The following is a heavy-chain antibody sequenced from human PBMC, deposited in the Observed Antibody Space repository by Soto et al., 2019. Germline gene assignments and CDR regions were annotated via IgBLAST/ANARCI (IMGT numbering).Heavy chain of an antibody. CDR2: IIPIFRAP. CDR3: ASWLKGPDIGNYYYGMDV. D-gene: IGHD2-15*01. CDR1: GGAFSDYA. Sequence: QVQLVQSGAEVKKPGSSVKVSCKASGGAFSDYAFSWVRQAPGQGLEWLGGIIPIFRAPDYAQKFQGRVTITADEFTMTAYMEMNSLRSEDTAVYYCASWLKGPDIGNYYYGMDVWGQGTTVTVS. V-gene: IGHV1-69*12. J-gene: IGHJ6*02.